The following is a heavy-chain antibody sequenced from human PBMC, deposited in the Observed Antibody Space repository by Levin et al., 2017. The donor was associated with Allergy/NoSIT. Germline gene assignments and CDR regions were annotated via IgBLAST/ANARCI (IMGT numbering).Heavy chain of an antibody. Sequence: AGGSLRLSCAASGFTFSSYAMSWVRQAPGKGLEWVSAISGSGGSTYYADSVKGRFTISRDNSKNTLYLQMNSLRAEDTAVYYCAKVLSGGGYIMFFDYWGQGTLVTVSS. D-gene: IGHD5-12*01. CDR1: GFTFSSYA. V-gene: IGHV3-23*01. J-gene: IGHJ4*02. CDR3: AKVLSGGGYIMFFDY. CDR2: ISGSGGST.